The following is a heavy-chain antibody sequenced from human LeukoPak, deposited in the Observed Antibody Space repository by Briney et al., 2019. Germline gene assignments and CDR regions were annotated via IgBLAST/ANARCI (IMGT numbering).Heavy chain of an antibody. CDR2: ISAYNGNT. V-gene: IGHV1-18*01. CDR1: GYTFTSYG. D-gene: IGHD6-13*01. CDR3: ARDLPETYKDRYSSSWSMELDAFDI. J-gene: IGHJ3*02. Sequence: ASVKVSCKASGYTFTSYGISWVRQAPGQGLEWMGWISAYNGNTNYAQKLQGRVTMTTDTSTSTAYMELRSLRSDDTAVYYCARDLPETYKDRYSSSWSMELDAFDIWGQGTMVTVSS.